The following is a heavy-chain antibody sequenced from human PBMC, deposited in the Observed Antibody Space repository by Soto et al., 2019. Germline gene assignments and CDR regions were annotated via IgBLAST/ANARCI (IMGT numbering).Heavy chain of an antibody. D-gene: IGHD3-3*01. J-gene: IGHJ6*02. CDR1: GFTFSSYS. Sequence: EVQLVESGGGLVQPGGSLRLSCAASGFTFSSYSMNWVRQAPGKGLEWVSYISSSSSTIYYADSVKGRFTISRDNAKNSPYVQMNRLREEDTAVYYCARDGSLIFGVEYYYYGMDVWGQGTTVTCSS. V-gene: IGHV3-48*02. CDR3: ARDGSLIFGVEYYYYGMDV. CDR2: ISSSSSTI.